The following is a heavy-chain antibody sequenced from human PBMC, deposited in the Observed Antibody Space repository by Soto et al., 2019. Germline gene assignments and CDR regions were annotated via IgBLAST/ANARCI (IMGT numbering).Heavy chain of an antibody. D-gene: IGHD2-2*01. CDR1: GGSISSAGNY. J-gene: IGHJ5*01. CDR3: AKGACSSTACYEFDS. V-gene: IGHV4-31*03. CDR2: IYNSGNT. Sequence: SETLSLTCTVSGGSISSAGNYWNWIRQHPGKGLEWIGYIYNSGNTYYNPSLKSRVTILIDRSENQFSLKLTSVTAADTAVYYCAKGACSSTACYEFDSWGQGTLVTVSS.